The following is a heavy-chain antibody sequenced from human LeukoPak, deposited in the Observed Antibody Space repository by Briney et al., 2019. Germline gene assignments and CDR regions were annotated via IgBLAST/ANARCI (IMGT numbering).Heavy chain of an antibody. V-gene: IGHV3-66*02. J-gene: IGHJ3*02. CDR3: ARADCSSTSCYTWNAFDI. D-gene: IGHD2-2*02. CDR1: GFTVSSNY. Sequence: GSLRLSCAASGFTVSSNYMSWARQAPGKGLEWVSVIYSGGSTYYADSVKGRFTISRDNSKNTLYLQMNSLRAEDTAVYYCARADCSSTSCYTWNAFDIWGQGTMVTVSS. CDR2: IYSGGST.